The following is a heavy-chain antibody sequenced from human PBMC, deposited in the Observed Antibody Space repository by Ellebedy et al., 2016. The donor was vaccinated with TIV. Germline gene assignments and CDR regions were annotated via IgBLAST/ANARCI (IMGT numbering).Heavy chain of an antibody. Sequence: GGSLRLSCAASGFNVRSSYMSWVRQAPGKGLEWVSVIYSGGNTYYADSVRGRFTISRDNSKNTLYLQMNSLRVEDTAVYYCARFLYYFGSGTYSNKYYFDSWGQGTLVTVSS. V-gene: IGHV3-66*01. CDR2: IYSGGNT. J-gene: IGHJ4*02. CDR1: GFNVRSSY. CDR3: ARFLYYFGSGTYSNKYYFDS. D-gene: IGHD3-10*01.